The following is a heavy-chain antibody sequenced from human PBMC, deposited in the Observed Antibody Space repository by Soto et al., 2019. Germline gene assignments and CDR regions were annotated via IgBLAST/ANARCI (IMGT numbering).Heavy chain of an antibody. CDR3: ARDKDVVVVAATPGVYYYYYMDV. D-gene: IGHD2-15*01. Sequence: GGSLRLSCAASGFTFSSYWMSWVRQAPGKGLEWVANIKQDGSEKYYVDSVKGRFTISRDNAKNSLYLQMNSLRAEDTAVYYCARDKDVVVVAATPGVYYYYYMDVWGKGTTVTVSS. CDR1: GFTFSSYW. CDR2: IKQDGSEK. J-gene: IGHJ6*03. V-gene: IGHV3-7*01.